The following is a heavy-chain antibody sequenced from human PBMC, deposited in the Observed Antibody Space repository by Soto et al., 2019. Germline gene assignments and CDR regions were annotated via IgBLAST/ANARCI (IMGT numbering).Heavy chain of an antibody. D-gene: IGHD2-2*01. CDR2: INPAASDI. Sequence: GESLKICWEAAGYSFTADWIVWVRQIAGKGRGWMGIINPAASDIKYSPSFQGQVTISADKSILTVYLQWSSLQASDTAMYYCAGHSTDENGHSIGLLEHWGQRTLVLDSS. CDR3: AGHSTDENGHSIGLLEH. J-gene: IGHJ1*01. V-gene: IGHV5-51*01. CDR1: GYSFTADW.